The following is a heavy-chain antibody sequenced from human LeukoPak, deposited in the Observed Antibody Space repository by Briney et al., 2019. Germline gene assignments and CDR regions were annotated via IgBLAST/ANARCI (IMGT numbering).Heavy chain of an antibody. CDR3: ARGVGDSGSYYGFDN. Sequence: ASVKVSCKASGYSFISYYIHWVRQAPGQGLEWMGIINPSGGSPSSAQKFQGRVTMTRDTSTSTVYMELSSLISEDTAVYYCARGVGDSGSYYGFDNWGQGTLVTVPS. J-gene: IGHJ4*02. D-gene: IGHD1-26*01. CDR2: INPSGGSP. V-gene: IGHV1-46*01. CDR1: GYSFISYY.